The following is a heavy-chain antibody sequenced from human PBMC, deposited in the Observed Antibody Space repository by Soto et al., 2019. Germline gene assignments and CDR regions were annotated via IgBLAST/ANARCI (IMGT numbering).Heavy chain of an antibody. D-gene: IGHD6-6*01. J-gene: IGHJ6*03. CDR2: ISSSSSYI. CDR1: GFTFSSYS. CDR3: ARDPLGGSSYLGYYYMDV. Sequence: GGSLXLSCAASGFTFSSYSMNWVRQAPGKGLEWVSSISSSSSYIYYADSVNSRFTSSRHNATKSLYLQMNSLITAHTAVYYCARDPLGGSSYLGYYYMDVWGKGTTVTVPS. V-gene: IGHV3-21*01.